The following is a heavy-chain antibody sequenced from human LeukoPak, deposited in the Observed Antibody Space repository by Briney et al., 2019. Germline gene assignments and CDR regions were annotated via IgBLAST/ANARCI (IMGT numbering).Heavy chain of an antibody. CDR2: VSGSGGST. D-gene: IGHD2-15*01. J-gene: IGHJ4*02. Sequence: ETGGSLRLSCAASGFTFSDYYMSWIRQAPGKGLEWVSAVSGSGGSTYYADSVKGRFTISRDNSKNTLYLQMNSLRAEDTAVYYCAKGQLLLAEFDYWGQGTLVTVSS. V-gene: IGHV3-23*01. CDR1: GFTFSDYY. CDR3: AKGQLLLAEFDY.